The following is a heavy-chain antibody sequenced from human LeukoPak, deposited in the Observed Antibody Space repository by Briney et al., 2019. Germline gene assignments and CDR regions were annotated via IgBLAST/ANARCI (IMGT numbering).Heavy chain of an antibody. CDR3: ARVPPTFYYGSGSGGMDV. V-gene: IGHV4-39*01. CDR1: GGSISSSSYY. CDR2: IYYSGST. Sequence: PSETLSLTCTVSGGSISSSSYYWGWIRQPPGKGLEWIGSIYYSGSTYYNPSLKSRVTISVDTSKNQFSLKLSSVTAADTAVFYCARVPPTFYYGSGSGGMDVWGQGTTVTVSS. J-gene: IGHJ6*02. D-gene: IGHD3-10*01.